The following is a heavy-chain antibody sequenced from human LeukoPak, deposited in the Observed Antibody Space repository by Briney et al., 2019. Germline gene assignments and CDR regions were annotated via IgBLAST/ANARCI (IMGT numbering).Heavy chain of an antibody. CDR3: ARELLYDSQPYYGMDV. CDR1: GFTFSSYA. D-gene: IGHD3-22*01. Sequence: PGGSLRLSCAASGFTFSSYAMSWVRQAPGKGLEWVSAISGSGGSTYYADSVKGRFTISRDNSKNTLYLQMNSLRAEDTAVYYCARELLYDSQPYYGMDVWGQGTTVTVSS. J-gene: IGHJ6*02. V-gene: IGHV3-23*01. CDR2: ISGSGGST.